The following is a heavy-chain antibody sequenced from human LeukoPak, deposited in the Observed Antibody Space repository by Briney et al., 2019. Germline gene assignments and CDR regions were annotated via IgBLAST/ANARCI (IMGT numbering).Heavy chain of an antibody. Sequence: ASVKVSCKASGYTFTSYGISWVRQAPGQGLEWMGWINPNSGGTNYAQKFQGRVTMTRDTSISTAYMELSRLRSDDTAVYYCARGTSDCSGGSCYPRHYYYMDVWGKGTTVTISS. D-gene: IGHD2-15*01. V-gene: IGHV1-2*02. CDR2: INPNSGGT. CDR3: ARGTSDCSGGSCYPRHYYYMDV. J-gene: IGHJ6*03. CDR1: GYTFTSYG.